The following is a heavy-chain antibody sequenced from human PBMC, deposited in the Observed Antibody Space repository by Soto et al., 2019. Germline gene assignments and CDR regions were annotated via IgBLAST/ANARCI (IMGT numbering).Heavy chain of an antibody. CDR3: ARDQECSGGSCYPLSPMDV. CDR2: INWNGGST. V-gene: IGHV3-20*04. Sequence: PGGSLRLSCAASGFTFDDYGMSWVRQAPGKGLEWVSGINWNGGSTGYADSVKGRFTISRDNAKNSLYLQMNSLRAEDTALYYCARDQECSGGSCYPLSPMDVWGQGTTVTVSS. J-gene: IGHJ6*02. CDR1: GFTFDDYG. D-gene: IGHD2-15*01.